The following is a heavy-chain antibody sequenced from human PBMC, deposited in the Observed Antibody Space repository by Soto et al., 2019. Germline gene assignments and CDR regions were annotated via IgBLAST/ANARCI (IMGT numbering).Heavy chain of an antibody. CDR3: ARMVGATLVDF. CDR2: IYHSGST. J-gene: IGHJ4*02. CDR1: GASIISTTSHNW. D-gene: IGHD1-26*01. V-gene: IGHV4-4*02. Sequence: QVHLQEAGPGLVRPSGTLSLTCAVSGASIISTTSHNWWSWVCQPPGKGLEWIGEIYHSGSTNYNPSLKSRVTMSVDKSTNQFSLRLTSVTAADTAVYYCARMVGATLVDFWGQGTPFTVSS.